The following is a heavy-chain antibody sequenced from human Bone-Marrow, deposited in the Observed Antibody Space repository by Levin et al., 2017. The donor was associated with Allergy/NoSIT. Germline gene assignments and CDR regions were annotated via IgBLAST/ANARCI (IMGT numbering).Heavy chain of an antibody. CDR1: GFTFSNFG. CDR2: TSFDGTNN. V-gene: IGHV3-30*18. D-gene: IGHD3-16*02. Sequence: PGGSLRLSCAASGFTFSNFGMHWVRQAPGKGLEWVAGTSFDGTNNYYADSVKGRFTISRDTSKNTLYLQMTSLRADDTAVYHCAKVKAIVYFDYWGQGTRVTVSS. CDR3: AKVKAIVYFDY. J-gene: IGHJ4*02.